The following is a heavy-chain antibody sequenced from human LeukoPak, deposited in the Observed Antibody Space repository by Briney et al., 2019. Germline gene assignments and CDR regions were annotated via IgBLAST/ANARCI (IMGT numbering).Heavy chain of an antibody. D-gene: IGHD3-22*01. J-gene: IGHJ1*01. CDR2: IKSDGTT. Sequence: QPRGSLRVSCAASGFTFSMYWMHWVRQPPGKGLVWVSRIKSDGTTDSADSVKGRFTISRDNAKNTVSLQMNSLRPEDTGVYYCTRAPSEIGGYYPEYFRHWGQGTLVTVSS. CDR1: GFTFSMYW. V-gene: IGHV3-74*01. CDR3: TRAPSEIGGYYPEYFRH.